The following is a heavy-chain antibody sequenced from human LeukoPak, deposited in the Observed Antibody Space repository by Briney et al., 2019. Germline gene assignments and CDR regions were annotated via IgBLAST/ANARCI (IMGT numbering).Heavy chain of an antibody. CDR3: ARFSDPPFDY. J-gene: IGHJ4*02. CDR2: INPNSGGT. Sequence: ASVKVSCKASGYTFTSYGISWVRQAPGQGLEWMGWINPNSGGTNYAQKFQGRVTMTRDTSISTAYMELSRLRSDDTAVYYCARFSDPPFDYWGQGTLVTVSS. V-gene: IGHV1-2*02. CDR1: GYTFTSYG.